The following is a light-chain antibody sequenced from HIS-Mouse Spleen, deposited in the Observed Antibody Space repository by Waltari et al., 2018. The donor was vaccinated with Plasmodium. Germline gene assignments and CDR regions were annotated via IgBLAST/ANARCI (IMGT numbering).Light chain of an antibody. V-gene: IGKV1-9*01. J-gene: IGKJ4*01. CDR3: QQLNSYPPF. Sequence: DIQLTQSTSFLSASVGDRVTITCRASQGISSYLAWYQQKPGNAPKHLIYAASTLQSGVPSRFSGSGSGTEFTLTISSLQPEDFATYYCQQLNSYPPFFGGGTKVEIK. CDR1: QGISSY. CDR2: AAS.